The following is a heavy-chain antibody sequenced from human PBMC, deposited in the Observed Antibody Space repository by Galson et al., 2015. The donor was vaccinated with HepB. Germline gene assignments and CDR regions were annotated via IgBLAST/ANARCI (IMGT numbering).Heavy chain of an antibody. CDR1: GYSFTSYW. J-gene: IGHJ3*02. CDR3: ARFQRDGYKMGTFDI. Sequence: QSGAEVKKPGESLKISCKGSGYSFTSYWIGWVRQMPGKGLECMGIIHPGDSDTRYSPSFQGQVTFSADKSISTAYLQWSSLKASDTAMYYCARFQRDGYKMGTFDIWGQGTLVTVSS. V-gene: IGHV5-51*01. D-gene: IGHD5-24*01. CDR2: IHPGDSDT.